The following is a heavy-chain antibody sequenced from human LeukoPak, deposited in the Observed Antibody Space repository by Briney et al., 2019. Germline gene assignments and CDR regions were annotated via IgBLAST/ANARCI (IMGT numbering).Heavy chain of an antibody. D-gene: IGHD3-3*01. Sequence: PGGSLRLSCAASGFTFSSDAMSWVRQAPGKGLEWVSAISGSGGSTYYADSVKGRFTISRDNSKNTLYLQMNSLRAEDTAVYYCAKDRARHDFWSGYYPSGWYFDLWGRGTLVTVSS. CDR1: GFTFSSDA. CDR2: ISGSGGST. J-gene: IGHJ2*01. CDR3: AKDRARHDFWSGYYPSGWYFDL. V-gene: IGHV3-23*01.